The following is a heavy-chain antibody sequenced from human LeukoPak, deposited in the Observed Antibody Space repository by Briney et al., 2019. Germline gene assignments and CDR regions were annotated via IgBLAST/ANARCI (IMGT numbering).Heavy chain of an antibody. CDR2: MKPNSGNT. V-gene: IGHV1-8*01. D-gene: IGHD2-2*01. J-gene: IGHJ4*02. CDR1: GYTFTTYD. CDR3: ALRKGVVVSDY. Sequence: ASVKVSCKASGYTFTTYDINWVRQATGQGLEWIGWMKPNSGNTGYAQKFQGRVTMTRNTSISTAYMELSSLRSEDTAVYYCALRKGVVVSDYWGQGTLVTVSS.